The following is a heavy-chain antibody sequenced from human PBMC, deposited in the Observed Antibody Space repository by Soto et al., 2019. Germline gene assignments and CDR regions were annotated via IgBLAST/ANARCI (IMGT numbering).Heavy chain of an antibody. V-gene: IGHV1-69*13. CDR3: ARAYCTTGVCYKAQHYYSGMDV. D-gene: IGHD2-8*01. CDR2: IIPIFGTA. Sequence: SVKVSCKASGGTFSSYAISWVRQAPGQGLEWMGGIIPIFGTANYAQKLQGRVTITADESTSTAYMELSSLRSEDTAVYYCARAYCTTGVCYKAQHYYSGMDVWGQGTTVTVSS. CDR1: GGTFSSYA. J-gene: IGHJ6*02.